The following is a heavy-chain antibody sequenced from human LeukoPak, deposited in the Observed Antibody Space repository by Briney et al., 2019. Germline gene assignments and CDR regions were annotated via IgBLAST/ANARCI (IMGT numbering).Heavy chain of an antibody. Sequence: PGGSLRLSCAASGFTVSSNYMSWVRQAPGKGLEWVSVIYSGGSTYYADSVKGRFTISRDNSKNTLYLQMNSLRAEDTAVYYCAKDPYRGYSGYETDYWGQGTLVTVSS. CDR2: IYSGGST. J-gene: IGHJ4*02. V-gene: IGHV3-53*01. CDR3: AKDPYRGYSGYETDY. CDR1: GFTVSSNY. D-gene: IGHD5-12*01.